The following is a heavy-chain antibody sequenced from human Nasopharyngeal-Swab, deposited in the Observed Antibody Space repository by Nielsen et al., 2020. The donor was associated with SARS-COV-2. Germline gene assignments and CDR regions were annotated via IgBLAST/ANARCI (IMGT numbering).Heavy chain of an antibody. CDR2: ISSSGSTI. CDR1: GFTFSDYY. J-gene: IGHJ4*02. D-gene: IGHD6-19*01. V-gene: IGHV3-11*04. Sequence: GESLKISCAASGFTFSDYYMSWIRQAPGKGLEWVSHISSSGSTIYYADSVKGRFTISRDNAKNSLYLQMNSLRAEDTAVYYCARVESSGWFDYWGQGTLVTVSS. CDR3: ARVESSGWFDY.